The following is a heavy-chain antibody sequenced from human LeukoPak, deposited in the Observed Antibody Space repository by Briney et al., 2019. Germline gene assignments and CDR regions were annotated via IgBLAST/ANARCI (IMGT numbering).Heavy chain of an antibody. V-gene: IGHV1-2*02. D-gene: IGHD5-18*01. CDR2: INPNSGGT. J-gene: IGHJ4*02. CDR1: GYTFTGYY. CDR3: AREGRVDSAVVLFDY. Sequence: ASVKISCTASGYTFTGYYMHWVRQAPGQGLEWMGWINPNSGGTNYAQKFQGRVTMTRDTSISTAYMELRRLRSDDTAVYYCAREGRVDSAVVLFDYWGQGTLVTVSS.